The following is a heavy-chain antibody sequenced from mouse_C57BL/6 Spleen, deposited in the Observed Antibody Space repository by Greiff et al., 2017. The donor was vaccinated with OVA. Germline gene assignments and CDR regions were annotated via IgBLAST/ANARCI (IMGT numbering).Heavy chain of an antibody. D-gene: IGHD1-1*01. V-gene: IGHV1-26*01. Sequence: EVQLQESGPELVKPGASVKISCKASGYTFTDYYMNWVKQSHGKSLEWIGDINPNNGGTSYNQKFKGKATLTVDKSSSTAYMELRSLTSEDSAVYYCASRAYYYGSNAMDYWGQGTSVTVSS. J-gene: IGHJ4*01. CDR3: ASRAYYYGSNAMDY. CDR2: INPNNGGT. CDR1: GYTFTDYY.